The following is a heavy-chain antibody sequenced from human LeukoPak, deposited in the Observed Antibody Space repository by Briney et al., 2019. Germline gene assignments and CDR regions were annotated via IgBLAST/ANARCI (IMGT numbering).Heavy chain of an antibody. CDR2: IGFESGI. D-gene: IGHD6-19*01. V-gene: IGHV3-13*01. CDR3: AREVYSSGRAPVFDF. CDR1: GFTFSITV. Sequence: GGSLRLSCVASGFTFSITVMHWIRQPIGKGLEWVSGIGFESGIHYLDSVKGRFTVSRENAHNSLYLQMNSLTAGDTATYYCAREVYSSGRAPVFDFSGQGTTVTVSS. J-gene: IGHJ3*01.